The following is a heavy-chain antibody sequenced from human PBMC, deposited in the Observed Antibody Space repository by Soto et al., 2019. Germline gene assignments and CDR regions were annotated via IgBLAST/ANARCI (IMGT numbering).Heavy chain of an antibody. CDR1: GFTFSSYG. Sequence: LRLSCAASGFTFSSYGMHWVRQAPGKGLEWVAVISYDGSNKYYADSVKGRFTISRDNSKNTLYLQMNSLRAEDTAVYYCAKWAYVWGRGNFDYWGQGTLVTVSS. D-gene: IGHD3-16*01. J-gene: IGHJ4*02. V-gene: IGHV3-30*18. CDR3: AKWAYVWGRGNFDY. CDR2: ISYDGSNK.